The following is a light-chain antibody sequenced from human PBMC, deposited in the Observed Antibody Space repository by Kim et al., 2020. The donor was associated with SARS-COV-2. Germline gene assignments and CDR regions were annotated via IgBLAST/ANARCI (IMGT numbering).Light chain of an antibody. V-gene: IGKV1-17*03. J-gene: IGKJ1*01. Sequence: GSVRERGTITCRASQDISNYFAWFQQKPRKVPKRLIYAASNLQSGIPSRFSGSGSGTEITLTISSLQPEDFATYYCLQHNSYPLTFGQGTKVDIK. CDR1: QDISNY. CDR3: LQHNSYPLT. CDR2: AAS.